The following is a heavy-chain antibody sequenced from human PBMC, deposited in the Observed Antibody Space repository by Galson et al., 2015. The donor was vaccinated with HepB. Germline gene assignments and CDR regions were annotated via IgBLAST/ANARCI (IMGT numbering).Heavy chain of an antibody. CDR3: ALERATTYFFDF. Sequence: CAISGDSVSDKSAAWNWIRQSPSRGLEWLGRTYYRSAWYNDYAPSVRGRLTINPDTSKNQFSLQLNSVTPEDTAVYYCALERATTYFFDFWAQGTLVTVSS. CDR1: GDSVSDKSAA. CDR2: TYYRSAWYN. V-gene: IGHV6-1*01. J-gene: IGHJ4*02. D-gene: IGHD5-24*01.